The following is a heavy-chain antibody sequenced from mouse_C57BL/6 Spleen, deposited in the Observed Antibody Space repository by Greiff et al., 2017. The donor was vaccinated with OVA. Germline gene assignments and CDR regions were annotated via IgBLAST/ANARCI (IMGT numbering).Heavy chain of an antibody. J-gene: IGHJ1*03. V-gene: IGHV1-19*01. CDR1: GYTFTDYY. D-gene: IGHD1-1*01. CDR2: INPYNGGT. CDR3: ARRGGSVYFDV. Sequence: EVQRVESGPVLVKPGASVKMSCKASGYTFTDYYMNWVKQSHGKSLEWIGVINPYNGGTSYTQKFKGKATLTVDKSSSTAYMELNSLTSEDSAVYYCARRGGSVYFDVWGTGTTVTVSS.